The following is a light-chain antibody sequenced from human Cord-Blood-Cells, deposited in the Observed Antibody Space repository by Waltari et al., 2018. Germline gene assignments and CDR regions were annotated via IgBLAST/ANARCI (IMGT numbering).Light chain of an antibody. CDR1: SGPSSYI. CDR2: LEGSGSY. V-gene: IGLV4-60*03. CDR3: ETWDSNTRV. Sequence: QPVLTQSSSASASLGSSVKLTCTLSSGPSSYIIAWHQQQPGKAPRYLMKLEGSGSYNKGSGVPDRFSGSSSGADRYLTISYLQSEDEADYYCETWDSNTRVFGTGTKVTVL. J-gene: IGLJ1*01.